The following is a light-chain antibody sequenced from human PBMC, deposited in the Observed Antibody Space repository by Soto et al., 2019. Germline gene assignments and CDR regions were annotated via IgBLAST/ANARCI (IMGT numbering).Light chain of an antibody. J-gene: IGLJ1*01. V-gene: IGLV2-14*01. Sequence: QSALTQPASVSGSPGQSITISCTDVGPYNYVSWYQHYPGKAPKLIIYEATLRPSEVSHHFSGSKSGNTASLTISGLRDEDEADYYCTSFTTNDNGLFGTGTKVTVL. CDR1: VGPYNY. CDR3: TSFTTNDNGL. CDR2: EAT.